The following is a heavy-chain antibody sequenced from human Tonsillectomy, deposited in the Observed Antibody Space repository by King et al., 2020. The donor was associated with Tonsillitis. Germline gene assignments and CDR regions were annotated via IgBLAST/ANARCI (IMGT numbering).Heavy chain of an antibody. CDR3: ASPPYGSGSFECFQD. J-gene: IGHJ1*01. CDR1: GYSFTNYW. CDR2: IYPGDSDT. D-gene: IGHD3-10*01. V-gene: IGHV5-51*01. Sequence: QLVQSGAEVKKPGESLTISCKGSGYSFTNYWIGWVRQMPGKGLEWMGIIYPGDSDTRYSPFFQGQVTISADKSISTAYLQWSSLKASDTAMYYCASPPYGSGSFECFQDWGQGTLVTVA.